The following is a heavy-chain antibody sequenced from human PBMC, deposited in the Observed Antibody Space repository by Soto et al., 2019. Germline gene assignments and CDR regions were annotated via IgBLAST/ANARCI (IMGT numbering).Heavy chain of an antibody. Sequence: LGESLKISCKGSGYSFTSYWIDWVRQMPGKGLEWMGIMYLGDSDTRYSPSFQGQVTISADKSISTAYLHWSSLKASDTAMYYCARVVDTSMAIDYWGQGTLVTVSS. J-gene: IGHJ4*02. V-gene: IGHV5-51*01. CDR2: MYLGDSDT. CDR1: GYSFTSYW. CDR3: ARVVDTSMAIDY. D-gene: IGHD5-18*01.